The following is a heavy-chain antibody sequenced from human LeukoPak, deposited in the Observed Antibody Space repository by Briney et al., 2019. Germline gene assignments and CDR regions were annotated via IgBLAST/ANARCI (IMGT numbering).Heavy chain of an antibody. CDR1: GFSFRSYW. D-gene: IGHD1-7*01. J-gene: IGHJ4*02. CDR2: ISSDESTR. Sequence: GGSLRLSCAASGFSFRSYWMHWVRQAPGKGLVWISRISSDESTRSYADAVKGRVTISRDNAKNTVYLQMNSLRAEDTAIYYCVSGNFYFECWGQGTLVAVSS. CDR3: VSGNFYFEC. V-gene: IGHV3-74*01.